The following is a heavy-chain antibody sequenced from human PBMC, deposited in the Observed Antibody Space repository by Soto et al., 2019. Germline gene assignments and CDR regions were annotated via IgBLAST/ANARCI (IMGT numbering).Heavy chain of an antibody. V-gene: IGHV5-51*01. D-gene: IGHD6-13*01. J-gene: IGHJ4*02. Sequence: EVQLVQSGAAVKKPGEALKISCKGSGYSFNTYWIGWVRQMPGKGLEWMGIIYPDDSDTKYSPSFQGQVTISVDKSISTADLQGSSLKASDTAMYYCARRKRLAGAGDYWGQGTLVTVSS. CDR2: IYPDDSDT. CDR3: ARRKRLAGAGDY. CDR1: GYSFNTYW.